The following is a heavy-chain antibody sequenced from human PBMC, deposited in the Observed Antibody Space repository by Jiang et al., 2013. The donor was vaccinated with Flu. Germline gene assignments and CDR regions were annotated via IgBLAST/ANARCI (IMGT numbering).Heavy chain of an antibody. CDR1: GDSVSSNSAA. V-gene: IGHV6-1*01. D-gene: IGHD6-19*01. CDR3: ARDPIPVAGWYFDL. CDR2: TYYRSKWYN. Sequence: SQTLSLTCAISGDSVSSNSAAWNWIRQSPSRGLEWLGRTYYRSKWYNDYAVSVKSRITINPDTSKNQVSLQLNYVTPEDTAIYYRARDPIPVAGWYFDLWGRGTLVTVSS. J-gene: IGHJ2*01.